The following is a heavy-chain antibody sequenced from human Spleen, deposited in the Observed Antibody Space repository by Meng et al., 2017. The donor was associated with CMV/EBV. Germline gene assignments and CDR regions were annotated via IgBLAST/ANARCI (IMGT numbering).Heavy chain of an antibody. CDR3: ARVFLSLRLLEWIKGNWFDP. V-gene: IGHV1-8*01. CDR2: MNPNSGNT. Sequence: SVKVSCKASGYTFTSYEINWVRQATGHGLEWMGRMNPNSGNTDYAQKFQGRVTMTRNTPISTAYMELRSLRSDDTAVYYCARVFLSLRLLEWIKGNWFDPWGQGTLVTVSS. J-gene: IGHJ5*02. CDR1: GYTFTSYE. D-gene: IGHD3-3*01.